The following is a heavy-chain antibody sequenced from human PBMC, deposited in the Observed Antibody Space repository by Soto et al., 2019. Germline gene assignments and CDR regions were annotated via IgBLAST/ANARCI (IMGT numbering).Heavy chain of an antibody. V-gene: IGHV3-33*01. D-gene: IGHD3-3*01. J-gene: IGHJ4*02. CDR2: IWYDGSNK. CDR3: SRDRFDPYDFWSGSPDY. Sequence: QVQLVESGGVVVQPGRSLRLSCAASGFTFSSYGMHWVRQAPGKGLEWVAVIWYDGSNKYYADSVKGRFTISRDNSKNTLYLQMNSLKAEDTDVYYCSRDRFDPYDFWSGSPDYWGQGTLVTVS. CDR1: GFTFSSYG.